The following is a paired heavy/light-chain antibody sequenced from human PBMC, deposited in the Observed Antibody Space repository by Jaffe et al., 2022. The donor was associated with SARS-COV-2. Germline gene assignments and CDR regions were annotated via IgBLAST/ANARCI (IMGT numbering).Light chain of an antibody. CDR1: QSLLYNSNNKNY. V-gene: IGKV4-1*01. CDR2: WAS. CDR3: QQYYSAPVLT. Sequence: DIVMTQSPDSLAVSLGERATINCRSSQSLLYNSNNKNYLSWYQQKPGQPPQLLISWASTRESGVPDRFSGSGSGTDFTLTISGLQAEDVAVYYCQQYYSAPVLTFGGGTKVEIK. J-gene: IGKJ4*01.
Heavy chain of an antibody. CDR2: VYFDGST. V-gene: IGHV4-39*01. J-gene: IGHJ6*02. CDR3: ARHVSYYDFDKRGHYYYGMDV. D-gene: IGHD3-3*01. Sequence: QVQLRESGPGLVKPSETLSLTCSVTGISIGLNNYYWGWIRRPRGKGLEWLGSVYFDGSTHSSPSLQSRVSMSVDTSTNQFSLSLTSVTAADTGLYYCARHVSYYDFDKRGHYYYGMDVWGQGTTVIVS. CDR1: GISIGLNNYY.